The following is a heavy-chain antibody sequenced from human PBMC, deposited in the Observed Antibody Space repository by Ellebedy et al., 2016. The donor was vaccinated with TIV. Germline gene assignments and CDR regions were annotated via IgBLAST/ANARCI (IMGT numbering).Heavy chain of an antibody. J-gene: IGHJ4*02. CDR3: ARRGDGNYEIVRYYFDY. V-gene: IGHV4-39*01. CDR2: IFYSGPT. D-gene: IGHD4-17*01. Sequence: MPSETLSLTCTVSGGSISSSNYYRGWIRQPPGKGLEWIGNIFYSGPTFYNPSLKSRVTMSVDTSKNQFSLNLTSVTAADTAVYYCARRGDGNYEIVRYYFDYWGQGSLVTVSS. CDR1: GGSISSSNYY.